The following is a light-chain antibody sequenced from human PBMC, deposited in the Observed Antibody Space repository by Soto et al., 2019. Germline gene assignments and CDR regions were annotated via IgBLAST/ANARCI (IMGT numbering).Light chain of an antibody. J-gene: IGLJ2*01. V-gene: IGLV4-60*02. Sequence: QSVLTQSSSASASLGSSVKLTCTLTSGHSRNIIAWHQQQPGKAPRYLMKLQPSGSYNKGSGVPDRFSGSSSGADRYLTISNLHFEDEADYYCETWDSNSFVVFGGGTKLTVL. CDR3: ETWDSNSFVV. CDR1: SGHSRNI. CDR2: LQPSGSY.